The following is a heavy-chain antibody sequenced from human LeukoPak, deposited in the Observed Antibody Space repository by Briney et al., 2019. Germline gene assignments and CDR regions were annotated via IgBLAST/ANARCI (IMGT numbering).Heavy chain of an antibody. J-gene: IGHJ3*02. D-gene: IGHD3-22*01. V-gene: IGHV3-30*04. CDR3: ARGVYRNYYDSSGYYYEPTPDAFDI. Sequence: GGSLRLSCAASGFTFSSYAMHWVRQAPGKGLEWGAVISYDGSNKYYADSVKGRFTISRDNSKNTLYLQMNSLRAEDTAVYYCARGVYRNYYDSSGYYYEPTPDAFDIWGQGTMVTASS. CDR2: ISYDGSNK. CDR1: GFTFSSYA.